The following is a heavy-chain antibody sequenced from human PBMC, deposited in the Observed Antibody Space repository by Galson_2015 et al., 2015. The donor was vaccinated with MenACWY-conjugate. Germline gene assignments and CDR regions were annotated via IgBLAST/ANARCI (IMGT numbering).Heavy chain of an antibody. CDR1: GFTFSNYY. V-gene: IGHV3-7*03. CDR2: IKQDGSEK. J-gene: IGHJ4*02. D-gene: IGHD3-16*01. Sequence: SLRLSCAASGFTFSNYYMSWVRQPPGKGLEWVANIKQDGSEKYYVDSVKGRFTISRDNAKNSLYLQMNSLRAEDTAVYYCARDWGDYWGQGTPFTVSS. CDR3: ARDWGDY.